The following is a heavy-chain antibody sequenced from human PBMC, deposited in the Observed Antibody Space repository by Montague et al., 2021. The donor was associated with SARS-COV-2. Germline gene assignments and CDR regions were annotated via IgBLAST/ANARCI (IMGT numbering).Heavy chain of an antibody. Sequence: SETLSLTCTASGGSISSSSYYWGWLRQPPGKGLEWIGSIYYSGSTYYNPSLKSRVTISVDTSKNQFSLKLSSVTAADTAVYYRARHPLGYCSSTSCYVGWGQGTLVTVSS. CDR2: IYYSGST. J-gene: IGHJ4*02. D-gene: IGHD2-2*01. V-gene: IGHV4-39*01. CDR1: GGSISSSSYY. CDR3: ARHPLGYCSSTSCYVG.